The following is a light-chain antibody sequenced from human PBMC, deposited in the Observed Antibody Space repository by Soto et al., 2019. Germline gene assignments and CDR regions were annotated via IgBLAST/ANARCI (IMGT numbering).Light chain of an antibody. CDR1: QDICVY. V-gene: IGKV1-27*01. CDR3: QKFNTAPLT. CDR2: SAS. Sequence: DIQMTQSPSSLSASVGDRVTITCRASQDICVYLAWYQQKPGKVPKLLIYSASTLQSGVPSRFSGSGSGTDFTLTISSLQPEDGATYFCQKFNTAPLTFGQGTRLAI. J-gene: IGKJ5*01.